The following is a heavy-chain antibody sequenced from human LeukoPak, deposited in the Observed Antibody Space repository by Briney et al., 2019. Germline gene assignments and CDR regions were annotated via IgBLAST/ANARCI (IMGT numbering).Heavy chain of an antibody. D-gene: IGHD6-13*01. CDR1: GGSFSGYY. CDR2: IYYSGST. J-gene: IGHJ5*02. V-gene: IGHV4-34*01. Sequence: SETLSLTXAVYGGSFSGYYWSWIRQPPGKGLEWIGSIYYSGSTYYNPSLKSRVTISVDTSKNQFSLKLSSVTAADTAVYYCARLGGSSSSWYEWERYNWFDPWGQGTLVTVSS. CDR3: ARLGGSSSSWYEWERYNWFDP.